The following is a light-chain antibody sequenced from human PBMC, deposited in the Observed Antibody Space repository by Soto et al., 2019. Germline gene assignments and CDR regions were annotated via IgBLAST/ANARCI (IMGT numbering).Light chain of an antibody. J-gene: IGLJ1*01. CDR2: DVS. Sequence: LTQPASVSGSPGQSITISCTGTSSDVGGYNYVSWYQHHPGKAPKLLIYDVSNRPSGISNRFSGSKSDNTASLTISGLQPEDEADYYCSSYTTNNTCQIVFGTGSKVSVL. V-gene: IGLV2-14*03. CDR1: SSDVGGYNY. CDR3: SSYTTNNTCQIV.